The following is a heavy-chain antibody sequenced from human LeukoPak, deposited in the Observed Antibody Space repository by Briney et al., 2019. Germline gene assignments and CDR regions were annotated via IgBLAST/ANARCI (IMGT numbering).Heavy chain of an antibody. CDR2: ISGSGSNR. J-gene: IGHJ4*02. D-gene: IGHD3-22*01. Sequence: GGSLRLSCAASGFTFSSYAMNWVRQAPGKGLEWVSAISGSGSNRYYSDSVKGRFTISRDNSKNTLYLQMNSLRAEDTAVYYCAKDSIGYYEPFDYWGQGSLVTVSS. V-gene: IGHV3-23*01. CDR3: AKDSIGYYEPFDY. CDR1: GFTFSSYA.